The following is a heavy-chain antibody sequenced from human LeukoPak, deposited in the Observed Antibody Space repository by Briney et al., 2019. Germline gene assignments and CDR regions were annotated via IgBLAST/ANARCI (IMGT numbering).Heavy chain of an antibody. J-gene: IGHJ4*02. CDR1: GFTFSSYG. CDR3: ARGTNWNYFDH. D-gene: IGHD1-20*01. CDR2: IWYDGSNK. Sequence: GGSLRLSCGASGFTFSSYGMHWVRQAPGKGLEWMAVIWYDGSNKYYAASVKGRFTISRDNSANTLYLQMNSLRGEDTAVYYCARGTNWNYFDHWGQGTPVTASS. V-gene: IGHV3-33*01.